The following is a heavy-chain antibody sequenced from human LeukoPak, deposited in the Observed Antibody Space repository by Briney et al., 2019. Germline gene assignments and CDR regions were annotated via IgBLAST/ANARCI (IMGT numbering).Heavy chain of an antibody. CDR3: ARDGGVRGVVDY. J-gene: IGHJ4*02. CDR2: IYYSGST. V-gene: IGHV4-61*01. Sequence: SETLSLTCTVSGGSISSGSYYWSWIRQPPGKGLEWIGYIYYSGSTNYNPSLKSRVTISVDTSKNQFSLKLSSVTAADTAVYYCARDGGVRGVVDYWGQGTLVTVSS. D-gene: IGHD3-10*01. CDR1: GGSISSGSYY.